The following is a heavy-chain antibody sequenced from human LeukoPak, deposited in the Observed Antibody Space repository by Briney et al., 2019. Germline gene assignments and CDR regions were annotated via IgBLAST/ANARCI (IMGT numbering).Heavy chain of an antibody. Sequence: PSGTLSLTCTVSGGSISSYYWSWIRQPPGKGLEWIGYIYYSGSTNYNPSLKSRVTISVDTSKNQFSPKLSSVTAADTAVYYCARDPTMSFWGQGTMVTVSS. V-gene: IGHV4-59*01. J-gene: IGHJ3*01. CDR2: IYYSGST. CDR3: ARDPTMSF. CDR1: GGSISSYY. D-gene: IGHD3-10*02.